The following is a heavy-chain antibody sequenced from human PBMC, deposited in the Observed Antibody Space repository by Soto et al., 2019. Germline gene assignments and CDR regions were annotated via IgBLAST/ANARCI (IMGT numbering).Heavy chain of an antibody. CDR1: GYTFTSYG. J-gene: IGHJ6*02. Sequence: ASVKVSCKASGYTFTSYGISWVRQAPGQGLEWMGWISAHNGNTNYAQKLQGRVTMTTDTSTSTAYMELRSLRSDDTAVYYCARDRVWSVDYYGMDVWGQGTTVTVSS. CDR2: ISAHNGNT. D-gene: IGHD2-8*02. CDR3: ARDRVWSVDYYGMDV. V-gene: IGHV1-18*01.